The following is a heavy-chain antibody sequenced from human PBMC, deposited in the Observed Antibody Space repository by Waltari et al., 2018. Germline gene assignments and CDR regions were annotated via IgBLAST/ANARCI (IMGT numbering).Heavy chain of an antibody. CDR3: AHRKGDSWGSSGPFDY. V-gene: IGHV2-5*01. CDR1: GFSLSTSGVG. J-gene: IGHJ4*02. Sequence: QITLKESGPTLVKPTQTLTLTCTFSGFSLSTSGVGVGWIRQPPGKALEWLALIYWNDDKRYSPSLKSRLTITKDTSKNQVVLTMTNMDPVDTATYYCAHRKGDSWGSSGPFDYWGQGTLVTVSS. CDR2: IYWNDDK. D-gene: IGHD3-22*01.